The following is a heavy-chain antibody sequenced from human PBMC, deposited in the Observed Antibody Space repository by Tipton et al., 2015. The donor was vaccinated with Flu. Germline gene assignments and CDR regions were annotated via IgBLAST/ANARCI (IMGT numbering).Heavy chain of an antibody. CDR2: ISSSGSTI. J-gene: IGHJ6*02. CDR1: GFTFSSYE. D-gene: IGHD3-22*01. CDR3: ARSDSSGYWYYYGMDV. V-gene: IGHV3-48*03. Sequence: SLRLSCAASGFTFSSYEMNWVRQAPGKGLEWVSYISSSGSTIYYADSVKGRFTISRDNAKNSLYLQMNSLRAEDTAVYYCARSDSSGYWYYYGMDVWGQGTTVTVSS.